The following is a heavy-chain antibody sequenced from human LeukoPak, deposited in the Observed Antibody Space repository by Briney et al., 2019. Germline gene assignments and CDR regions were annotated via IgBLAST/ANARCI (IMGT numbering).Heavy chain of an antibody. CDR3: ARRGYYDRIDY. D-gene: IGHD3-22*01. J-gene: IGHJ4*02. CDR1: GYKFSSYW. CDR2: IYPGDSDI. V-gene: IGHV5-51*01. Sequence: GASLKISCKGSGYKFSSYWIGWVRQMPGKGLEWMGIIYPGDSDIRYSPSFQGQVTISADKSFSTAYLQWSSLKASDTAMYYCARRGYYDRIDYWGQGTLVTVSS.